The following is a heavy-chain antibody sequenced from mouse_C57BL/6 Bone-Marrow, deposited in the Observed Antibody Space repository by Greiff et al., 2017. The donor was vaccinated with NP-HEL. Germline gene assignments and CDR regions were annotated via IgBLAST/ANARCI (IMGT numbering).Heavy chain of an antibody. J-gene: IGHJ2*01. CDR3: ARQDFDY. CDR1: GFTFSSYA. CDR2: ISGGGGNT. V-gene: IGHV5-9*01. Sequence: EVKLVESGGGLVKPGGSLKLSCAASGFTFSSYAMPWVRQTPEKRLEWVATISGGGGNTYYPDSVKGRFTISRDNAKNTLYLQMSSLRSEDTAWYYWARQDFDYWGQGTTLTVSS.